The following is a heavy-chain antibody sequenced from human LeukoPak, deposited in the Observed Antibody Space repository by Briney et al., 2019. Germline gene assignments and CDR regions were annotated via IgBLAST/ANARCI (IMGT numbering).Heavy chain of an antibody. D-gene: IGHD2-15*01. V-gene: IGHV3-23*01. J-gene: IGHJ4*02. CDR1: GFTFSTYA. CDR2: MSGNGGRI. CDR3: AKPRYPAGLHHFDY. Sequence: GGSLTLSCGASGFTFSTYAMSWVRQAPGKGLEWVSSMSGNGGRINYADSVRGRFTISRDNSRNTLYLQMNSLRVEDTAVYFCAKPRYPAGLHHFDYWGQGSLVTVSS.